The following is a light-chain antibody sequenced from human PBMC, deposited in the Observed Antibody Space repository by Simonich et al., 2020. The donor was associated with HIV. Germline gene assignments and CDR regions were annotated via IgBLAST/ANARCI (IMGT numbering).Light chain of an antibody. Sequence: QSALTQPASVSGSPGQSITISCTGTSSDVGSYKSVSWYQQHPGKAPKLMIYDVSQRPSGVSNRFSGSKSGNTASLTISALQAEDEADYYCSSYTSGSTWVFGGGTKLTVL. V-gene: IGLV2-14*01. CDR1: SSDVGSYKS. CDR3: SSYTSGSTWV. J-gene: IGLJ3*02. CDR2: DVS.